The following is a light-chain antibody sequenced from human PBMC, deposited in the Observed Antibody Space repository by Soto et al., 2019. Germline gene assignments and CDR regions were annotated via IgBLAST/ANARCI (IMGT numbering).Light chain of an antibody. CDR1: QGISSY. V-gene: IGKV1-9*01. CDR2: AAS. J-gene: IGKJ2*01. Sequence: DIPLTQSPSFLSASVGDRVTVTCRASQGISSYLAWYQQKPGKAPKLLIYAASTLQSGVPSRFSGSGSGTEFTLTISSLQPEDFATNYCQQLNSTPYTFGQGSKLEIK. CDR3: QQLNSTPYT.